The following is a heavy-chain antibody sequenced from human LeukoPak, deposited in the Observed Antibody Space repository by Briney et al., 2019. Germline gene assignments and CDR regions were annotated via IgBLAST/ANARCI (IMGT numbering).Heavy chain of an antibody. D-gene: IGHD3-22*01. V-gene: IGHV4-4*07. CDR3: ARGYDSSGFDQYFQH. CDR1: GGSISSYY. J-gene: IGHJ1*01. Sequence: SETLSLTCTVSGGSISSYYWSWIRQPAGKGLEWIGRIYTSGSTNYNPSLKSRVTMSVDTSKNQFSLKLSSVTAADTAVYYCARGYDSSGFDQYFQHWGQGTLVTVSS. CDR2: IYTSGST.